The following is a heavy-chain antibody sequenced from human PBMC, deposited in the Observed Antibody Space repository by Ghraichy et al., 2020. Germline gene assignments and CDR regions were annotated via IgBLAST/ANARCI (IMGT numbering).Heavy chain of an antibody. Sequence: GSLRLSCSASGFTVSDNYVSWVRQAPGKGLEWVSVIYSGGTTYYGDSVRGRFTISRDNSKNTLYLQMNSLRAEDTAVYYCALSYSAGGYYYFGLDVWGQGTTVTVAS. J-gene: IGHJ6*02. D-gene: IGHD6-19*01. CDR1: GFTVSDNY. CDR2: IYSGGTT. CDR3: ALSYSAGGYYYFGLDV. V-gene: IGHV3-53*01.